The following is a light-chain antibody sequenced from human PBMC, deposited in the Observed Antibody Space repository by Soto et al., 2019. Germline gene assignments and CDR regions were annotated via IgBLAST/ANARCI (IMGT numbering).Light chain of an antibody. CDR2: DAS. J-gene: IGKJ1*01. CDR1: QSVSTY. Sequence: EIVLTQSPATLSLSPGERATLSCRASQSVSTYLAWYQQKPGQAPRLLIYDASKRATGIPARSSGSGSGTDFTLPITSLEPEDFGVYYCQQRSNWPPTWTFGQGTKVDIK. V-gene: IGKV3-11*01. CDR3: QQRSNWPPTWT.